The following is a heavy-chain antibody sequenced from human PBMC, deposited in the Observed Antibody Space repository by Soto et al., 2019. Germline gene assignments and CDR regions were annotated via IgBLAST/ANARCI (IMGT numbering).Heavy chain of an antibody. CDR1: GFSLSNARMG. J-gene: IGHJ5*02. D-gene: IGHD2-15*01. Sequence: QVTLKESGPVLVKPTETLTLTCTVSGFSLSNARMGVSWIRQPPGKALEWLAHIFSNDEKSYSTSLKSRLTISKDTSKIQVVLTMTNMDPVDTATYYCERIRMDSGGSWYPPYPWGQGTLVTVSS. CDR2: IFSNDEK. CDR3: ERIRMDSGGSWYPPYP. V-gene: IGHV2-26*01.